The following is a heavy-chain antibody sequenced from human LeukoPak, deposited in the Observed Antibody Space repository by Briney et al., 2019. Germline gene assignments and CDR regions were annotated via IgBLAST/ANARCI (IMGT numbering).Heavy chain of an antibody. CDR3: ARDAGRYCNTTSCYAQDY. CDR2: ISAYNSNT. V-gene: IGHV1-18*01. Sequence: VASVKVSSTASGYTFTSYGTNWVRQAPGQRLGWMGWISAYNSNTNYAQKLQGRVTMTTDISTSTAYMELRSLRSDDTAVYYCARDAGRYCNTTSCYAQDYWGQGTLVTVSS. CDR1: GYTFTSYG. D-gene: IGHD2-2*01. J-gene: IGHJ4*02.